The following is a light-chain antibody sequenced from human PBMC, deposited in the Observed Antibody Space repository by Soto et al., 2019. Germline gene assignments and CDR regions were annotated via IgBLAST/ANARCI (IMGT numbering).Light chain of an antibody. CDR1: GSNIGSNY. V-gene: IGLV1-47*02. CDR2: SHN. Sequence: QSVLTQPPSASGTPGQRVTISCSGSGSNIGSNYVFWYQHLPGTAPKLLIYSHNLRPSAVPDRFSGPTSGTSASLAISGLRSEDEGDYHCAAWDDSLSGVVFGGGTKLTVL. J-gene: IGLJ3*02. CDR3: AAWDDSLSGVV.